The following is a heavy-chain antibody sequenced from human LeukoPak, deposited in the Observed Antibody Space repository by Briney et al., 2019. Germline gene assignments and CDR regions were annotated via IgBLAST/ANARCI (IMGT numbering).Heavy chain of an antibody. CDR1: EYTFTDYY. CDR2: INPNSGDT. CDR3: ARDAWLVGTTNLYYFDY. Sequence: ASVKVSCKASEYTFTDYYVHWVRQAPGQGLEWMGWINPNSGDTNYAQKFQGRVTMTRDPSISTAYMALTRLRSDDTAVYYCARDAWLVGTTNLYYFDYWGQGTLVTVSS. D-gene: IGHD1-26*01. J-gene: IGHJ4*02. V-gene: IGHV1-2*02.